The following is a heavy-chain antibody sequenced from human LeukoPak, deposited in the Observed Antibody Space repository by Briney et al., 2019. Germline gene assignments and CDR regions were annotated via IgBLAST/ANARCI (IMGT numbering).Heavy chain of an antibody. CDR1: GFTFSSYW. V-gene: IGHV3-7*01. Sequence: GSLRLSCAASGFTFSSYWMSWVRQAPGKGLEWVANIKQDGSEKYYVDSVKGRFTISRDNAKNSLYLEMNSLRAEDTAVYYCARDTPLGCFDYWGQGTLVTVSS. J-gene: IGHJ4*02. CDR3: ARDTPLGCFDY. D-gene: IGHD2-15*01. CDR2: IKQDGSEK.